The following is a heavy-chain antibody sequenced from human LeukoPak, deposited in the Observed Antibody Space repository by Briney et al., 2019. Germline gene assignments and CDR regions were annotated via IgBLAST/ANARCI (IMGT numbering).Heavy chain of an antibody. V-gene: IGHV3-66*01. J-gene: IGHJ4*02. D-gene: IGHD3-22*01. Sequence: PGGSLRLSCAASGFTVSNNYMSWVRQAPGKGLEWVSVIYSGGSTYYADSVKGRFTISRDSSKNTLYLQMNSLRAEDTAVYYCASSGLTNYYDSSGSEGYFDYWGQGTLVTVSS. CDR2: IYSGGST. CDR3: ASSGLTNYYDSSGSEGYFDY. CDR1: GFTVSNNY.